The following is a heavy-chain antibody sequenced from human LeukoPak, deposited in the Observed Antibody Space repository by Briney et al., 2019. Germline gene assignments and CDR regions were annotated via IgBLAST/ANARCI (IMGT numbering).Heavy chain of an antibody. V-gene: IGHV4-34*01. Sequence: SETLSLTCAVSGGSFSGDYWAWIRQPPGKGLEWVGEFTHIGDTNYNPSLKSRVTISVDTSKNQFSLRLSSVTAADTAVYYCAREGLGRFDVFDYWGQGTLVTVSS. CDR1: GGSFSGDY. CDR3: AREGLGRFDVFDY. J-gene: IGHJ4*02. D-gene: IGHD3-10*01. CDR2: FTHIGDT.